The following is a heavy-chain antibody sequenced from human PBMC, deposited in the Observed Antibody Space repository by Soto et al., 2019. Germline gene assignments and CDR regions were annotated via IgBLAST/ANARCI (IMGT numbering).Heavy chain of an antibody. CDR3: ARESGDWPLNWFDP. J-gene: IGHJ5*02. D-gene: IGHD2-21*02. V-gene: IGHV3-30*03. CDR1: GFNFDNYG. Sequence: GGSLTLSCQASGFNFDNYGMHWVRQAPGKGLEWVAVITYDGSFQYYADSVKGRFAISRDNAKNTLYLQMNGLTAEDTAVYYCARESGDWPLNWFDPWGLGTLVTVSS. CDR2: ITYDGSFQ.